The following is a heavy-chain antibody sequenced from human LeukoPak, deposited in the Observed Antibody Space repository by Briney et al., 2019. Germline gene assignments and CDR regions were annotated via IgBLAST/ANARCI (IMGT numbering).Heavy chain of an antibody. CDR2: MFYRGSP. D-gene: IGHD1-14*01. CDR1: GGSISSYY. CDR3: ARLYNGNQGDAFDI. V-gene: IGHV4-59*01. J-gene: IGHJ3*02. Sequence: SETLSLTCDVSGGSISSYYWSWIRQPPGKGLEYIGYMFYRGSPNYNPSLKSRITISIDTPKNQISLKVNSVTAADTAVYYCARLYNGNQGDAFDIWGQGTMVTVSS.